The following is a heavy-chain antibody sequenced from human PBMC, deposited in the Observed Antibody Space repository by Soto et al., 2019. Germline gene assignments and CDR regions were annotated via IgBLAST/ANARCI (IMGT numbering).Heavy chain of an antibody. CDR3: ARDLRRERWLQRDYFDY. CDR2: ISSSSSTI. D-gene: IGHD5-12*01. V-gene: IGHV3-48*02. CDR1: GFTFSSYS. J-gene: IGHJ4*02. Sequence: GGSLRLSCAASGFTFSSYSMNWVRQAPGKGLEWVSYISSSSSTIYYADSVKGRFTISRDNAKNSLYLQMNSLRDEDTAVYYCARDLRRERWLQRDYFDYWGQGTLVTVSS.